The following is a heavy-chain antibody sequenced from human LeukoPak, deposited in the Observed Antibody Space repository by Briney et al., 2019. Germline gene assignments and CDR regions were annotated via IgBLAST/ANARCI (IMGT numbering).Heavy chain of an antibody. CDR1: GFAFSSYA. CDR3: ARGPDTMDV. Sequence: GGSLRLSCAASGFAFSSYAMHWVRQAPGKGLEWVAVISYDESNKYDADSVKGRFTIFRDNSKNTLYLQMNNLRAEDTAVYYCARGPDTMDVWGQGTTVTVSS. V-gene: IGHV3-30-3*01. J-gene: IGHJ6*02. CDR2: ISYDESNK.